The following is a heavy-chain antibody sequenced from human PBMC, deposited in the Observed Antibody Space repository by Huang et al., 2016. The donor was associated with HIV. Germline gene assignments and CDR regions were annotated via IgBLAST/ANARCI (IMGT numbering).Heavy chain of an antibody. V-gene: IGHV3-73*02. J-gene: IGHJ4*02. CDR2: IRSKANRYAT. CDR3: WISVVTASGY. Sequence: EVKLVESGGGLVQPGGSLKLSCAASGLTFSGSAMHWVRQGSGEGLVWVGRIRSKANRYATAYAEWVKGRFTISRDDSKNTAYLQMNSLKTEDTAVYYCWISVVTASGYWGQGTLVTVSS. CDR1: GLTFSGSA. D-gene: IGHD2-21*02.